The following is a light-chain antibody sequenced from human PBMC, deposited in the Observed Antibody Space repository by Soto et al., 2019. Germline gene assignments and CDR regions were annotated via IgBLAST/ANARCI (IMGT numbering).Light chain of an antibody. V-gene: IGLV2-8*01. J-gene: IGLJ2*01. Sequence: QSALTQPPSASGSPGQSVTISCTGTSSDVGGYNYVSWYQQHPGKGPKLMIYEVSKRPSGVPDRFSGSTSGNTASLTVSGLQAEDEADYYCSSYAGSNNVVVFGGGTKLTVL. CDR2: EVS. CDR1: SSDVGGYNY. CDR3: SSYAGSNNVVV.